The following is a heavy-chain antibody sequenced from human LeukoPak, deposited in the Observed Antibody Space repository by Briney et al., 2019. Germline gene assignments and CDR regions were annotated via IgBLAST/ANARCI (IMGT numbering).Heavy chain of an antibody. Sequence: GGSLRLSCAASGFTFSSYAMSWVRQAPGKGLEWVSAISGSGGSTYYADSVKGRFTISRDNSKNTLYLQMNSLRAEDTAVYYCAKMTDYGGNSNIDYWGQGTLVTVSS. CDR1: GFTFSSYA. V-gene: IGHV3-23*01. J-gene: IGHJ4*02. D-gene: IGHD4-23*01. CDR2: ISGSGGST. CDR3: AKMTDYGGNSNIDY.